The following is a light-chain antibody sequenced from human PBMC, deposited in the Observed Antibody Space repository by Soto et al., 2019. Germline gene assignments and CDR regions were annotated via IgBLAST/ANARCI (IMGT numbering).Light chain of an antibody. V-gene: IGLV2-14*01. CDR3: SSYTSSYTSD. CDR1: SSDVGGYNY. J-gene: IGLJ1*01. Sequence: QSVLTQPASVSGSPGQSITISCTGTSSDVGGYNYVSWYQHHPGKAPKLMIYEVSYRPSGVSNRFSGSKSGNTASLTISGLQAEDEADYYCSSYTSSYTSDLGTGTKLTVL. CDR2: EVS.